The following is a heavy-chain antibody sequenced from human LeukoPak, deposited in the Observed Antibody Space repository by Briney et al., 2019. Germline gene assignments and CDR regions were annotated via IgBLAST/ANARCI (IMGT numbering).Heavy chain of an antibody. CDR1: GFTFSDYY. D-gene: IGHD4-23*01. CDR2: ISSSSSYT. J-gene: IGHJ5*02. Sequence: GGSLRLSCAASGFTFSDYYMSWIRQAPGKGLEWVSYISSSSSYTNYADSVKGRFTISRDNAKNSLYLQMNSLRASDTAVDACVKHGPWDYGGNSGEWFDPWGQGTLVTVSS. CDR3: VKHGPWDYGGNSGEWFDP. V-gene: IGHV3-11*06.